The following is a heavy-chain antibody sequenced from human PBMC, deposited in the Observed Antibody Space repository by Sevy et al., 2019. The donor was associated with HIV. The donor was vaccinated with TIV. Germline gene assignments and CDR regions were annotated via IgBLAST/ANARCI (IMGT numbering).Heavy chain of an antibody. Sequence: GGSLRLSCAASGFTFSTYNMNWVRQAPGKGLEWVSSITDSSNYIYHADSVKGRFTISRDNAKNSLYLQMNSLRAEDTAVYFCARDRRTLNYYGSSGYNYYFDYWGQGTLATVSS. CDR1: GFTFSTYN. CDR3: ARDRRTLNYYGSSGYNYYFDY. J-gene: IGHJ4*02. V-gene: IGHV3-21*01. D-gene: IGHD3-22*01. CDR2: ITDSSNYI.